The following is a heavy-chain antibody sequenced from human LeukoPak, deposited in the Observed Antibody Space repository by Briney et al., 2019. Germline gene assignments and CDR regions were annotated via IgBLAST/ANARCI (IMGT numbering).Heavy chain of an antibody. CDR2: MNPNSGNT. Sequence: GASVKVPCKASGYTFTSYDINWVRQATGQGLEWMGWMNPNSGNTGYAQKFQGRVTMTRNTSISTAYMELSSLRSEDTAVYYCARAARMVRGNWFDPWGQGTLVTVSS. CDR3: ARAARMVRGNWFDP. CDR1: GYTFTSYD. D-gene: IGHD3-10*01. V-gene: IGHV1-8*01. J-gene: IGHJ5*02.